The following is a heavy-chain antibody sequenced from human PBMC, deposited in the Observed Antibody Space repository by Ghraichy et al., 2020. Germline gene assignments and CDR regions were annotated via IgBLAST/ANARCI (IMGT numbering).Heavy chain of an antibody. J-gene: IGHJ5*02. D-gene: IGHD5-12*01. CDR1: DDSFTYYY. CDR3: ARGRVERGLRGWFDP. CDR2: IHYSGGN. V-gene: IGHV4-59*01. Sequence: SETLSLTCTVSDDSFTYYYWNWIRQPPGKGPEWIGYIHYSGGNNYNPSLKSRVTISLDTPKNQFSLKLTSVTAADTAVYYCARGRVERGLRGWFDPWGQGVLVTVSS.